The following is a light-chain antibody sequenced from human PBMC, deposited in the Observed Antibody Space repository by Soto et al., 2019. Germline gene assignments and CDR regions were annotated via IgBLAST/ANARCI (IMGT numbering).Light chain of an antibody. Sequence: DIQMTQSPSSLSASVGDRVTITCQASQDIKNYLNWYQQKSGKAPKLLIYDASDLETGVPSRFSGSGSVFTLTINNLQPEDYATYTCQQTHSSPTFGQGTKVDIK. V-gene: IGKV1-33*01. CDR3: QQTHSSPT. CDR1: QDIKNY. J-gene: IGKJ1*01. CDR2: DAS.